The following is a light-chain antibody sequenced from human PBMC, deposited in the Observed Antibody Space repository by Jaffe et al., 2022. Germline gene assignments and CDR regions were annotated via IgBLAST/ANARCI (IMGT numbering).Light chain of an antibody. CDR2: DVS. Sequence: QSALTQPASVSGSPGQSITFSCTGTSSDIGVYNYVSWYQQHPGKAPKLMIYDVSNRPSGVSNRFSGSKSGNTASLTISGLQAEDEADYYCSSYTSSSLYVFGTGTKVTVL. CDR1: SSDIGVYNY. CDR3: SSYTSSSLYV. J-gene: IGLJ1*01. V-gene: IGLV2-14*03.